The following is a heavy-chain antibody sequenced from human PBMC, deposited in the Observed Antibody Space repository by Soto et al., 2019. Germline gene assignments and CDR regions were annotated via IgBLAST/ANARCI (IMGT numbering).Heavy chain of an antibody. D-gene: IGHD3-16*02. V-gene: IGHV3-72*01. J-gene: IGHJ4*02. CDR2: TRNKANSYTT. Sequence: GGSLRLSCAASGFTFSDHYMDWVRQAPGKGLEWVGRTRNKANSYTTEYAASVKGRFTISRDDSKNSLYLQMNSLKTEDTAVYYCSRVSARDYVWWSYRYFDYWGQGTLVTVSS. CDR1: GFTFSDHY. CDR3: SRVSARDYVWWSYRYFDY.